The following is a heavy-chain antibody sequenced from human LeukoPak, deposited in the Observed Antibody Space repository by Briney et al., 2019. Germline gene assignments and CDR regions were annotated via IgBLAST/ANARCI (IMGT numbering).Heavy chain of an antibody. J-gene: IGHJ6*02. D-gene: IGHD4-17*01. Sequence: GSLRLSCAASTFTFSSYTMNWVRQAPGKGLEWVSSIDSGRAYIYYADSVKGRFTISRGNAKNSVYLQMNSLRAEDTAVYYCARQFDYGYYYGMDVWGQGTTVTVSS. V-gene: IGHV3-21*01. CDR1: TFTFSSYT. CDR2: IDSGRAYI. CDR3: ARQFDYGYYYGMDV.